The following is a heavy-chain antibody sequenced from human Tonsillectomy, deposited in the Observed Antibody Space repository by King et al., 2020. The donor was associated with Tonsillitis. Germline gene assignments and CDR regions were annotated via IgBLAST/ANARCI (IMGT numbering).Heavy chain of an antibody. J-gene: IGHJ4*02. CDR1: GGTFSSYA. V-gene: IGHV1-69*01. CDR2: IIPIFGTA. D-gene: IGHD4-17*01. Sequence: VQLVESGAEVKKPGSSVKVSCKASGGTFSSYAISWVRQAPGQGLEWMGGIIPIFGTANYAQKFQGRVTITADESTSTAYMELSSLRSEDTAVYYCARDPLPTHDYGDPPNYYFDYWGQGALVTVSS. CDR3: ARDPLPTHDYGDPPNYYFDY.